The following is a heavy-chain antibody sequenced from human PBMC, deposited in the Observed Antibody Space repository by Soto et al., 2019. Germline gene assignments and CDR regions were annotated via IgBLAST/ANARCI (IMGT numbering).Heavy chain of an antibody. Sequence: GGSLRLSCAASGFTFSSYWMSWVRQAPGKGLEWVANIKQDGSEKYYVDSVKGRFTISRDNAKNSLYLQMNSLRAEDTAVYYCARENPHDSSGCSFDYWGQGTLVTVS. CDR3: ARENPHDSSGCSFDY. CDR2: IKQDGSEK. D-gene: IGHD3-22*01. J-gene: IGHJ4*02. V-gene: IGHV3-7*01. CDR1: GFTFSSYW.